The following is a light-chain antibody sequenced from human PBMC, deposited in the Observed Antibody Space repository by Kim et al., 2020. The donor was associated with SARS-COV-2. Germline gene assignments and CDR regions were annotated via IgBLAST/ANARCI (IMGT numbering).Light chain of an antibody. V-gene: IGKV3-20*01. CDR2: GAS. CDR3: QQYGSSPKT. Sequence: EIVLTQSPDTLSLSPGERATLSCWASQSVSSNYLAWFQQKPGRAPRLLIYGASSRATDIPDRFSGRGSGTDFTLTISRLEPEDFAVYYCQQYGSSPKTFGQGTKVDIK. CDR1: QSVSSNY. J-gene: IGKJ1*01.